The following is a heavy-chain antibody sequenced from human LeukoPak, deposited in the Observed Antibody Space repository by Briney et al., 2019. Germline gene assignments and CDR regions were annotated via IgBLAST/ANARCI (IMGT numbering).Heavy chain of an antibody. CDR2: IYYSAST. CDR1: GGSISSGGYY. J-gene: IGHJ5*02. CDR3: AREDSSSWYNWFDP. V-gene: IGHV4-31*03. D-gene: IGHD6-13*01. Sequence: SQTLSLTCTVSGGSISSGGYYWSWIRQHPGKGLEWIGYIYYSASTYYNPSLKSRVTISVDTSKNQFSLKLSSVTAADTAVYYCAREDSSSWYNWFDPWGQGTLVTVSS.